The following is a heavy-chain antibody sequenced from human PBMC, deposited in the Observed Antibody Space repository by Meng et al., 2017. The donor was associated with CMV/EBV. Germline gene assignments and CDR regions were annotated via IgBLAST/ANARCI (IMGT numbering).Heavy chain of an antibody. CDR3: ARAYNSAIFGVVGYFDY. V-gene: IGHV3-30*04. CDR1: GFTFSSYA. CDR2: ISYDGSNK. Sequence: LKISCAASGFTFSSYAMHWVRQAPGKGLEWVAVISYDGSNKYYADSVKGRFTISRDNSKNTLYLQMNSLRAEDTAVYYCARAYNSAIFGVVGYFDYWGQGTLVTVSS. J-gene: IGHJ4*02. D-gene: IGHD3-3*01.